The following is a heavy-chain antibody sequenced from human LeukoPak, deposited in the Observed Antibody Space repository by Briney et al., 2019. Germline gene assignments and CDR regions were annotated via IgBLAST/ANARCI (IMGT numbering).Heavy chain of an antibody. Sequence: GESLKISCKTSGYGFTSYWRGWVRQTPGKSLEWMAIIYPADSDTRYSPSFEVHVTISADKDTTTAFLQWSSLTASDPAMYYCARHSRIAAAGSKTHYYCGIDAWGKGTTVTVSS. CDR1: GYGFTSYW. D-gene: IGHD6-13*01. CDR3: ARHSRIAAAGSKTHYYCGIDA. J-gene: IGHJ6*04. CDR2: IYPADSDT. V-gene: IGHV5-51*01.